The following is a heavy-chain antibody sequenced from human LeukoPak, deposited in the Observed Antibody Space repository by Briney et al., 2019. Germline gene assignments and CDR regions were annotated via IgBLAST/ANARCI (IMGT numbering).Heavy chain of an antibody. Sequence: SETLSLTCTVCGSIFSGDYYWTWIRQPPGKGLEWIGYIYYNGITYYNPSLESRVTISVDTSKNQFSLKLSSVTAADTAVYYCARGDYNDGAGYLDHWGQGTLVPVSS. CDR2: IYYNGIT. J-gene: IGHJ5*02. D-gene: IGHD3-22*01. V-gene: IGHV4-30-4*01. CDR1: GSIFSGDYY. CDR3: ARGDYNDGAGYLDH.